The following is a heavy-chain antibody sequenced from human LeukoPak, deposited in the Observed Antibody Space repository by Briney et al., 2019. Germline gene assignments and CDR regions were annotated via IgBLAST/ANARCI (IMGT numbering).Heavy chain of an antibody. V-gene: IGHV4-4*02. CDR1: GGSISSSNW. J-gene: IGHJ4*02. CDR2: IYHGGNT. D-gene: IGHD5-18*01. CDR3: VSPRGFSYGYFDY. Sequence: SETLSLTCAVSGGSISSSNWWSWVRPPPGKGLEWTGEIYHGGNTNYNPSLKSRVTISVDKSRNQFSLKLSSVSATDTAVYYCVSPRGFSYGYFDYWCQGTLVTVSS.